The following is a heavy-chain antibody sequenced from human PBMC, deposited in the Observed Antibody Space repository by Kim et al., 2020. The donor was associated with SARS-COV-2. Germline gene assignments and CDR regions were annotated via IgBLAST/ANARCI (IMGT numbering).Heavy chain of an antibody. J-gene: IGHJ4*02. CDR2: INPSGGST. CDR3: ARDRSIAHDD. D-gene: IGHD6-6*01. Sequence: ASVKVYCKASGYTFASYYMHWVRQAPGQGLEWMRIINPSGGSTRDAQKFEGRVTMNRDTSTSTVYMEMSSLRSEDTAVYYSARDRSIAHDDWGQGTLVTVSS. CDR1: GYTFASYY. V-gene: IGHV1-46*01.